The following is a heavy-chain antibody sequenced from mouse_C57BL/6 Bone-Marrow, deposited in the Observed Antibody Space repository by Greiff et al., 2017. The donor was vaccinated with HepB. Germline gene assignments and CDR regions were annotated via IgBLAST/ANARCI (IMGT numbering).Heavy chain of an antibody. CDR3: ARFPGFITTVVGYFDV. D-gene: IGHD1-1*01. CDR1: GYSFTDYN. CDR2: INPNYGTT. J-gene: IGHJ1*03. V-gene: IGHV1-39*01. Sequence: EVKLVESGPELVKPGASVKISCKASGYSFTDYNMNWVKQSNGKSLEWIGVINPNYGTTSYNQKFKGKATLTVEQSSSTAYMQLNSLTSEDSAVYYCARFPGFITTVVGYFDVWGTGTTVTVSS.